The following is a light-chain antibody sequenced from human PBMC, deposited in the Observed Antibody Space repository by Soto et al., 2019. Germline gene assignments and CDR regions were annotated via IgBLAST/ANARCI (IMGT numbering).Light chain of an antibody. Sequence: DIPMTQSPSSLSASVGDRVTITCRASQSIRSYLNWYQQKPGKAPKLLIYAASSLQSGVPSRFSGSGSGTDFTLTISSLQPEDFATYYCQQSYSTPVEFGQGTKVEIK. CDR1: QSIRSY. CDR3: QQSYSTPVE. CDR2: AAS. V-gene: IGKV1-39*01. J-gene: IGKJ1*01.